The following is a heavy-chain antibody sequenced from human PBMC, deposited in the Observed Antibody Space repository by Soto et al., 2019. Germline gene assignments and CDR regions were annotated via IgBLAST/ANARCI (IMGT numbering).Heavy chain of an antibody. J-gene: IGHJ4*02. CDR3: ARGRYGDY. D-gene: IGHD1-1*01. Sequence: QVHLVQSGAEVKKPGASVKVSCKGSGYAFTTYGITWVRQAPGQGLEWMGWISAHNGNTNYAQKLQGRVTVTRDTSKSTAYMELRSLRSDDTAVYYGARGRYGDYWGQGALVNVSS. V-gene: IGHV1-18*01. CDR2: ISAHNGNT. CDR1: GYAFTTYG.